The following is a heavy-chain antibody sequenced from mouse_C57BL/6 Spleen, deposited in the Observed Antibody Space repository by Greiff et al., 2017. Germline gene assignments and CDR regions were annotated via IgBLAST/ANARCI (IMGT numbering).Heavy chain of an antibody. J-gene: IGHJ1*03. CDR3: ARGGDGYYLDWYFDV. D-gene: IGHD2-3*01. CDR1: GYTFTSYW. V-gene: IGHV1-64*01. CDR2: IHPNSGST. Sequence: QVQLQQPGAELVKPGASVKLSCKASGYTFTSYWMHWVKQRPGQGLEWIGMIHPNSGSTNYNEKFKSKATLTVDKSSSTAYMQLSSLTSEDSAVYYCARGGDGYYLDWYFDVWGTGTTVTVSS.